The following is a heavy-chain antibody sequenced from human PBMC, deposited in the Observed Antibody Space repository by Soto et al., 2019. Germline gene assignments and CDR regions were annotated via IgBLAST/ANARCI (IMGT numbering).Heavy chain of an antibody. D-gene: IGHD3-10*01. J-gene: IGHJ4*02. V-gene: IGHV3-48*01. CDR2: ISSSSSTI. CDR3: ARAHRSGSYPTLYYFDY. Sequence: GGSLRLSCAASGFTFSSYSMNWVRQAPGKGLEWVSYISSSSSTIYYADSVKGRFTISRDNAKNSLYLQMNSLRAEDTAVYYSARAHRSGSYPTLYYFDYWGQGTLVTVSS. CDR1: GFTFSSYS.